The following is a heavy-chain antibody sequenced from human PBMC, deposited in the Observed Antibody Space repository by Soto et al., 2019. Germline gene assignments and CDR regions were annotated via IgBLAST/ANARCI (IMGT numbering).Heavy chain of an antibody. J-gene: IGHJ6*03. CDR2: IYYSGST. CDR3: ASLRKYSSSSGPYYYYMDV. D-gene: IGHD6-6*01. Sequence: SETLSLTCTVSGGSISSCYWSWIRQPPGKGLEWIGYIYYSGSTNYNPSLKSRVTISVDTSKNQFSLKLSSVTAADTAVYYCASLRKYSSSSGPYYYYMDVWGKGTTVTVSS. V-gene: IGHV4-59*08. CDR1: GGSISSCY.